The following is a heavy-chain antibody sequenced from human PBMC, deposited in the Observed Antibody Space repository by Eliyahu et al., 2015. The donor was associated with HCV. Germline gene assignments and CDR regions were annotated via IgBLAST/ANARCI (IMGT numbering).Heavy chain of an antibody. CDR2: THHSGRT. CDR3: ATRNRLAGKPV. D-gene: IGHD6-19*01. CDR1: GGSISSSDW. J-gene: IGHJ4*02. Sequence: QVQLQESGPGLVKPSETLSLTCAVSGGSISSSDWWSWVRQPPGKGLEWIGETHHSGRTNQHPSLKSRVTISIDNSNIQFSLRLNSVTAADTAVYYCATRNRLAGKPVWGQGTLVTVSS. V-gene: IGHV4-4*02.